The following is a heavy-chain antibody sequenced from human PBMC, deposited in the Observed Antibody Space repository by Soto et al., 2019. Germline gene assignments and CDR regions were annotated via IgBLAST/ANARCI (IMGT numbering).Heavy chain of an antibody. CDR1: NASITRYH. CDR3: ASALNEYVWGNPPRGLDN. D-gene: IGHD3-16*01. J-gene: IGHJ4*02. CDR2: IYYSGST. V-gene: IGHV4-59*01. Sequence: PSETVSLTCTVSNASITRYHWNWIRQSPGKGLEWIGYIYYSGSTNYNPSLKSRVSISVDTSKKQFSLKLSSVTAADTAVYYCASALNEYVWGNPPRGLDNWGQGTLVTVSS.